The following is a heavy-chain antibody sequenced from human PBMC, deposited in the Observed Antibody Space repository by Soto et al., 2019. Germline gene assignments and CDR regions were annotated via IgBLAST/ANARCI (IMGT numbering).Heavy chain of an antibody. V-gene: IGHV3-23*01. CDR1: GFTFNSYA. J-gene: IGHJ4*02. CDR2: ISGSGGST. CDR3: AKTLGAIRYFDS. D-gene: IGHD2-21*01. Sequence: GGSLRLSCAASGFTFNSYAMSWVRQAPGKGLEWVSAISGSGGSTYYADSVKGRFTISRDNSKKTLYLQMNSLRAEDTGVYYCAKTLGAIRYFDSWGQGTLVTVSS.